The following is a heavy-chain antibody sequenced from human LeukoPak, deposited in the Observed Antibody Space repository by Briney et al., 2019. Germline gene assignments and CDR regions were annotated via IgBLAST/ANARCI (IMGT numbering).Heavy chain of an antibody. Sequence: KPSETLSLTCTVSGGSISSYHWSWIRQPAGKGLEWIGRIYTSGSTNYNPSLKSRVTMSVDTSKNQFSLKLSSVTAEDTAVYYCARDRSPNYGSGRPWFDPWGQGTLVTVSS. CDR2: IYTSGST. CDR3: ARDRSPNYGSGRPWFDP. J-gene: IGHJ5*02. CDR1: GGSISSYH. V-gene: IGHV4-4*07. D-gene: IGHD3-10*01.